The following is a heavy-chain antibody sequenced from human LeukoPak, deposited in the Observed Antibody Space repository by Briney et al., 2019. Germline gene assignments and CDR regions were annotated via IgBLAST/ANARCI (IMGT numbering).Heavy chain of an antibody. V-gene: IGHV3-30*18. CDR1: GFTFSSYG. J-gene: IGHJ4*02. Sequence: HPGRSLRLSCAASGFTFSSYGVHWVRQAPGKGLEWVAVISYDGSNKYYADSVKGRFTISRDNSKNTLYLQMNSLRAEDTAVYYCAKDRSFDYWGQGTLVTVSS. CDR3: AKDRSFDY. CDR2: ISYDGSNK.